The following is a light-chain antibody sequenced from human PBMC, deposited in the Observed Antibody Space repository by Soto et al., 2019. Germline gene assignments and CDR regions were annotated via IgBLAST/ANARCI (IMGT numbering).Light chain of an antibody. J-gene: IGLJ1*01. CDR3: SSYTSSSTPYD. CDR1: SSDVGGYNY. V-gene: IGLV2-14*01. Sequence: QSVLTQPASVSGSPGQSITISCTGTSSDVGGYNYVSWYQQHPGKAPKLMIYEVSNRPSGVSNRFSGSKSGNTASLTISGLQAEDEADYYCSSYTSSSTPYDFGTWTKLTVL. CDR2: EVS.